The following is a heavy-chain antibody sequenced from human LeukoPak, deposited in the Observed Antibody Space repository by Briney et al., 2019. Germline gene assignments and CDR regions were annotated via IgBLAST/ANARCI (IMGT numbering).Heavy chain of an antibody. D-gene: IGHD3-16*01. CDR1: GYTFTSYD. V-gene: IGHV1-8*02. CDR3: ARDLVHHRLLGTAYNWFDP. Sequence: ASVKVSCKASGYTFTSYDINWVRQAPGQGLEWMGWMNPNSLNTGYAQKLQGRVTMTTDTSTSTAYMELRSLRSDDTAVYYCARDLVHHRLLGTAYNWFDPWGQGTLVTVSS. J-gene: IGHJ5*02. CDR2: MNPNSLNT.